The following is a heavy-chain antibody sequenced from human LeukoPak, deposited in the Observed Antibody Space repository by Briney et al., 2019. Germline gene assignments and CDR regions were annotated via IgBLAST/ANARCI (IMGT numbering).Heavy chain of an antibody. Sequence: GRSLRLSCAASGFTFSSYGMHWVRQAPGKGLEWVAVISYDGSNKYYADSVKGRFTISRDNSKNTLYLQMNSLRAEDTAVYYCEAEPRIVGATGYFDYWGQGTLVTVSS. D-gene: IGHD1-26*01. V-gene: IGHV3-30*03. CDR3: EAEPRIVGATGYFDY. CDR1: GFTFSSYG. CDR2: ISYDGSNK. J-gene: IGHJ4*02.